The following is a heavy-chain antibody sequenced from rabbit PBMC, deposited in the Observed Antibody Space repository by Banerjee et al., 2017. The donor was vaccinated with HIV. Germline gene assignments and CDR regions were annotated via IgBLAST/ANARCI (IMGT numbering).Heavy chain of an antibody. CDR2: IYTGSSGST. J-gene: IGHJ4*01. Sequence: QQQLEESGGGLVKPGGTLTLTCTASGLDFSSSYWICWVRQAPGKGLEWIACIYTGSSGSTYYASWAKGRFTITKASSTTVTLQMTSLTAADTATYFCARDHDYGYAGTYATWGQGTLVTVS. CDR1: GLDFSSSYW. D-gene: IGHD6-1*01. CDR3: ARDHDYGYAGTYAT. V-gene: IGHV1S45*01.